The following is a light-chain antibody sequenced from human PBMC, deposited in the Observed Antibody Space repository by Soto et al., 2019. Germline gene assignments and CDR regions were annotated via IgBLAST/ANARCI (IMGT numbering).Light chain of an antibody. CDR2: GAS. Sequence: EIVLTQSPATLSLSPGERATLSCRASQRVSSSYLAWYQQKPGQAPRLLIYGASSRATGIPDRFSGSGSGTDFTITISRLEPEDFAVYYCQQYGSSPGYTFGQGTKLEIK. J-gene: IGKJ2*01. CDR3: QQYGSSPGYT. CDR1: QRVSSSY. V-gene: IGKV3-20*01.